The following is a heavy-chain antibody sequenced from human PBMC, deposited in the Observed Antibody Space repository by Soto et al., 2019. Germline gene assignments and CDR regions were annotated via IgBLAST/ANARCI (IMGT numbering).Heavy chain of an antibody. Sequence: GGSLRLSCAASGFTFSDYYMSWIRQAPGKGLEWVSYISSSGSTIYYADSVKGRFTISRDNAKNSLYLQMNSLRAEDTAVYYCARFQGIAARYYYYMDVWGKGTTVTVSS. J-gene: IGHJ6*03. V-gene: IGHV3-11*01. CDR2: ISSSGSTI. CDR1: GFTFSDYY. D-gene: IGHD6-25*01. CDR3: ARFQGIAARYYYYMDV.